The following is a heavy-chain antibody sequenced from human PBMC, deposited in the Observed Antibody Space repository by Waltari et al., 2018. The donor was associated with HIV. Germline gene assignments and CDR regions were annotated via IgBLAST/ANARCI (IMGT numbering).Heavy chain of an antibody. CDR1: GGTFSSYA. CDR2: SIRMFGTA. V-gene: IGHV1-69*01. J-gene: IGHJ4*02. CDR3: ARGDCSGGSCYRIFDY. Sequence: QVQLVQSGAEVKKPGSSVKVSCKASGGTFSSYAISWVRQAPGQGLEWMGGSIRMFGTANYAQKFQGRVTITADESTSTAYMELSSLRSEDTAVYYCARGDCSGGSCYRIFDYWGQGTLVTVSS. D-gene: IGHD2-15*01.